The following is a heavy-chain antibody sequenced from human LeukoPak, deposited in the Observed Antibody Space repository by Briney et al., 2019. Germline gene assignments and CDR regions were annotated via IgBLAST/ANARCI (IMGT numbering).Heavy chain of an antibody. J-gene: IGHJ4*02. Sequence: PGGSLGLSCAASGFTFDDYAMHWVRQAPGKGLEWVSGISWNSGSIGYADSVRGRFTISRDNAKNSLYLQMNSLRAEDMALYYCAKDMGSSGWYFSVDYWGQGTLVTVS. CDR3: AKDMGSSGWYFSVDY. V-gene: IGHV3-9*03. CDR2: ISWNSGSI. D-gene: IGHD6-19*01. CDR1: GFTFDDYA.